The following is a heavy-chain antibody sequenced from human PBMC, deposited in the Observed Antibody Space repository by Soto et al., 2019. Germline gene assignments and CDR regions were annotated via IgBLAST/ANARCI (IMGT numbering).Heavy chain of an antibody. CDR3: ASHAVYGSGRPVVGNWFDP. CDR2: IYYSGST. D-gene: IGHD3-10*01. V-gene: IGHV4-59*01. CDR1: GGSISSYY. J-gene: IGHJ5*02. Sequence: PSETLSLTCTVSGGSISSYYWSWIRQPPGKGLEWIGYIYYSGSTNYNPSLKSRVTISVDTSKNQFSLKLSSVTAADTAVYYCASHAVYGSGRPVVGNWFDPWGQGTLVTVSS.